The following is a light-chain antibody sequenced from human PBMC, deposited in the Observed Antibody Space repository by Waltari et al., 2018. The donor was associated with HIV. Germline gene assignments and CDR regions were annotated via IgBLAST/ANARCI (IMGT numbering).Light chain of an antibody. CDR2: EVT. J-gene: IGLJ2*01. CDR1: SSDVGRYDL. Sequence: QSALTQPASVSGSPGPSLTMSCTGTSSDVGRYDLVPWYQHFPGKAPKLIIFEVTQRPSGISTRFSGSKSGSTASLTISGLQAEDEADYFCCSYAGPHPLVFGGGTKLTVL. CDR3: CSYAGPHPLV. V-gene: IGLV2-23*02.